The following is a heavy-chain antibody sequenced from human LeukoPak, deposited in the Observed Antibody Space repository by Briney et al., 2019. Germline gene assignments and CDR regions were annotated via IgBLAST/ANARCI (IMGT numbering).Heavy chain of an antibody. V-gene: IGHV4-39*01. CDR1: GGSISSSSYY. Sequence: SETLSLTCTVSGGSISSSSYYWGWIRQPPGKGLEWIGSIYYSGSTYYNPSLKSRVTISVDTSKNQFSLKLSSVTAADTAVYYCARAGQDYGDYEGLGFDPWGQGTLVTVSS. D-gene: IGHD4-17*01. CDR3: ARAGQDYGDYEGLGFDP. CDR2: IYYSGST. J-gene: IGHJ5*02.